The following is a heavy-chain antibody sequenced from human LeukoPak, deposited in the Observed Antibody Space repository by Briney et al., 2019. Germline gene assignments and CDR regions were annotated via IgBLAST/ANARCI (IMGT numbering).Heavy chain of an antibody. CDR3: ARGADGVSSNSRGWFDP. D-gene: IGHD2-15*01. Sequence: GGSLRLSCAASGFTFSSYSMNWVRQAPGKGLEWVSSISTSSSYIYYADPVKGRFTISRDNARNSLYLQMNTLRAEDTAVYSCARGADGVSSNSRGWFDPWGQGTLVTVSS. CDR1: GFTFSSYS. CDR2: ISTSSSYI. J-gene: IGHJ5*02. V-gene: IGHV3-21*01.